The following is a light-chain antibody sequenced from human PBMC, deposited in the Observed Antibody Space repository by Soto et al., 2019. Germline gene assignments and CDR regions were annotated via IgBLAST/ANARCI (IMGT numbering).Light chain of an antibody. Sequence: EIVMTQSPATLSVSPGERVTLSCRASQSVSSDLAWYQQKPGQAPRLLIYDASTRATGIPVRFSGSGSGTEFTLTISSLQSEDFALDYCQQYNKRPPLTFGGGTKVEI. V-gene: IGKV3-15*01. CDR1: QSVSSD. CDR2: DAS. J-gene: IGKJ4*01. CDR3: QQYNKRPPLT.